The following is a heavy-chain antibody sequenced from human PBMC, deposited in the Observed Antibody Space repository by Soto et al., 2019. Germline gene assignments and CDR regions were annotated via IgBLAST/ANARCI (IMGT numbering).Heavy chain of an antibody. Sequence: ASVKVSCKASGYTFTGYYMHWVRQAPAQGLEWMGWINPNSGGTNYAQKFQGWVTMTRDTSISTAYMELSRLRSDDTAVYYCARDCVTTVTTRSFDYWGEGTLVTVSS. V-gene: IGHV1-2*04. J-gene: IGHJ4*02. CDR3: ARDCVTTVTTRSFDY. CDR2: INPNSGGT. D-gene: IGHD4-17*01. CDR1: GYTFTGYY.